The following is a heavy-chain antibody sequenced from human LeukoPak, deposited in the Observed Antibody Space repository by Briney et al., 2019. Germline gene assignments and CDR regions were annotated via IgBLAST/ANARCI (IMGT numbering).Heavy chain of an antibody. CDR2: IWYDGSNE. CDR1: GFTFSSYG. J-gene: IGHJ3*02. CDR3: AREKHSSTIVGAADAFDI. V-gene: IGHV3-33*01. D-gene: IGHD1-26*01. Sequence: PGGSLRLSCGASGFTFSSYGMHWVRQAPGKGLEWVALIWYDGSNEDYADSVKGRFTISRDNSKNTLYLQMNSLRAEDTAVYYCAREKHSSTIVGAADAFDIWGQGTMVTVSS.